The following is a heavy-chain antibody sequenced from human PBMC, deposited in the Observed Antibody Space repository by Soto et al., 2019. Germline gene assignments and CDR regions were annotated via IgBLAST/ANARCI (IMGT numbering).Heavy chain of an antibody. J-gene: IGHJ3*02. CDR2: INTGGNT. CDR1: GFNVSSNY. CDR3: TRDRGFDM. V-gene: IGHV3-53*01. Sequence: EVQLVESGGGLIQPGGSLRLSCAASGFNVSSNYMSWARQAPGKGLQWVSIINTGGNTHYADSVKGRFTISRDNSKNTVYLLMTRLRAEDTAVYYCTRDRGFDMWGQGTTVNVSS.